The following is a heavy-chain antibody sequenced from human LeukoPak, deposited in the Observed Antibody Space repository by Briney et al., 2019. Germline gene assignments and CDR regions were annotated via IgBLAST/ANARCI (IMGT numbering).Heavy chain of an antibody. J-gene: IGHJ4*02. CDR3: ARDLTHRRNYDSTGYQIVPAF. Sequence: ASVKVSCKASGYTFTGYYMHWVRQAPGQGPEWMGWISGYNGHTKYVQKLQGRVTMTTDTSTSTAYMELRSLRSDDTAVYYCARDLTHRRNYDSTGYQIVPAFWGQGTLVTVSS. CDR2: ISGYNGHT. CDR1: GYTFTGYY. D-gene: IGHD3-22*01. V-gene: IGHV1-18*04.